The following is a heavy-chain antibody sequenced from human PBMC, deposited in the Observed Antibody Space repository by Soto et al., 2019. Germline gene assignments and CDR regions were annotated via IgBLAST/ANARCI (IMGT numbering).Heavy chain of an antibody. J-gene: IGHJ3*02. CDR3: AGGAMVVDEEVFDI. CDR2: ISAYNGNT. Sequence: ASVKVSCKASGYTFTSYGISWVRQAPGQGLEWMGWISAYNGNTNYAQKLQGRVTMTTDTSTSTAYMEPRSLRSDDTAVYYCAGGAMVVDEEVFDIWGKGKMVTVPS. CDR1: GYTFTSYG. D-gene: IGHD2-8*02. V-gene: IGHV1-18*01.